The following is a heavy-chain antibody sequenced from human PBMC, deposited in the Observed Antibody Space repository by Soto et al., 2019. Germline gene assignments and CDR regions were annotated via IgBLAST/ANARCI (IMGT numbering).Heavy chain of an antibody. CDR1: GFTFRIYA. D-gene: IGHD3-10*01. V-gene: IGHV3-23*01. Sequence: QPGGSLRLSCAASGFTFRIYAMSWVRQAPGKGLEWVSSISSSGGNTYYADSVKGRFTISRDNSKNTLYLQMNSLRAEDTAVYYCAKNYYGSGSYYRYYYYGMDVWGQGTTVTVSS. CDR3: AKNYYGSGSYYRYYYYGMDV. J-gene: IGHJ6*02. CDR2: ISSSGGNT.